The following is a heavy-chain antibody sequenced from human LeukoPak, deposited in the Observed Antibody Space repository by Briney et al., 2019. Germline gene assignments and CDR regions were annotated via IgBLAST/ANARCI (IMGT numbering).Heavy chain of an antibody. D-gene: IGHD4-17*01. J-gene: IGHJ4*02. CDR1: GFTFSNYA. CDR3: AGLRNDY. CDR2: ISGSGGST. V-gene: IGHV3-23*01. Sequence: SGGSLRLSCAASGFTFSNYAMSWVRQAPGKGLEWVSGISGSGGSTYYADSVKGHFTISRDNSKNTLHLQMNSLRAEDTAVYYCAGLRNDYWGQGTLVTVSS.